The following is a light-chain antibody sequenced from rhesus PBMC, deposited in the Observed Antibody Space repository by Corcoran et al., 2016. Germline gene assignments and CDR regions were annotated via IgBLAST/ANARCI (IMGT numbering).Light chain of an antibody. J-gene: IGKJ2*01. CDR2: GGS. CDR1: QSLLHSNGNTS. Sequence: DIVVTQTPLSLPITPGEPASISCRSSQSLLHSNGNTSLHWYLQKPGQSPQLLLYGGSTRASGVPDRFSGSGSGTDFTLKISKVEAEDVGVYYCVQAIAFPYSFGQGTKVEIK. CDR3: VQAIAFPYS. V-gene: IGKV2-72*01.